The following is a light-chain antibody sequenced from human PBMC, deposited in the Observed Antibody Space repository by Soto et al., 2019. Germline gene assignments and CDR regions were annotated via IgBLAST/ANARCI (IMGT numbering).Light chain of an antibody. J-gene: IGKJ1*01. CDR1: QGIRND. CDR3: LQEYNYPT. CDR2: GTS. V-gene: IGKV1-6*01. Sequence: AIEMTQSPSSLSASVGDRVTITCRASQGIRNDLAWYQQKPGKAPKLLIYGTSTLESGVPSRFSGSGSGTDFTLTISSMKPEDFATYYCLQEYNYPTFGQGTKVDIK.